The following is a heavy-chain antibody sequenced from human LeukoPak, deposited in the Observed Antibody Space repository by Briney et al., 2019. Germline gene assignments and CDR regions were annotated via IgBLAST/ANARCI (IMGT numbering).Heavy chain of an antibody. J-gene: IGHJ6*03. V-gene: IGHV4-34*01. CDR2: INHSGST. CDR1: GGSFSGYY. Sequence: SETLSLTCAVYGGSFSGYYWSWIRQPPGKGLEWIGEINHSGSTNYNPSLKSRVTISVDTSKNQLSLKVRSVTAADTAVYFCARGYDVLARNFYYYYMDVWGKGTTVTVSS. CDR3: ARGYDVLARNFYYYYMDV. D-gene: IGHD6-19*01.